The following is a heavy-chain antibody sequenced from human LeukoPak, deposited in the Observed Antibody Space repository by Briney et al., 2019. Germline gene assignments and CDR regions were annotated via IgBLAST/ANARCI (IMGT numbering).Heavy chain of an antibody. CDR2: ISYDGSNK. V-gene: IGHV3-30-3*01. D-gene: IGHD6-19*01. Sequence: GGSLRLSCAASGFTFSSYAMHWVRQAPGKGLEWVAVISYDGSNKYYADSVKGRFTISRVNSKNTLYLQMNSLRAEDTAVYYCARDGAGRRSYYYGMDVWGQGTTVTVSS. CDR1: GFTFSSYA. J-gene: IGHJ6*02. CDR3: ARDGAGRRSYYYGMDV.